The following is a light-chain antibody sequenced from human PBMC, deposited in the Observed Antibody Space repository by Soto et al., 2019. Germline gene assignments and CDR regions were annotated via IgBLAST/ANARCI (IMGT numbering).Light chain of an antibody. CDR1: ALPKQY. J-gene: IGLJ2*01. CDR3: QSADSSGTVV. CDR2: KDS. V-gene: IGLV3-25*03. Sequence: SYELTQPPSVSVSPGQTARITCSGDALPKQYAYWYQQMPGQAPVLVIYKDSERPSGIPERFSGSSSGTTVTLTISGVQAEDEADYYCQSADSSGTVVFGGGTKVTVL.